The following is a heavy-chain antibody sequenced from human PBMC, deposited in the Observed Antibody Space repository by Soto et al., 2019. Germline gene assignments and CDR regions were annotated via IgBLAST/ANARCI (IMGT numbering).Heavy chain of an antibody. J-gene: IGHJ4*02. CDR3: TTAPFPLYYYDSSGYYWLDY. CDR2: IKSKTDGGTT. D-gene: IGHD3-22*01. CDR1: GFTFSNAW. Sequence: PGGSLRLSCAASGFTFSNAWMSWVRQAPGKGLEWVGRIKSKTDGGTTDYAAPVKGRFTISRDDSKNTLYLQMNSLKTEDTAVYYCTTAPFPLYYYDSSGYYWLDYWGQGTRVTAPQ. V-gene: IGHV3-15*01.